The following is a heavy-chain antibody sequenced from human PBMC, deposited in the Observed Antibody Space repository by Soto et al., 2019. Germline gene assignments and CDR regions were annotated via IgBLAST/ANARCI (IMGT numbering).Heavy chain of an antibody. Sequence: GGSLRLSCAASGFTFDDYAMHWVRQAPGKGLEWVSGISWNSGSIGYADSVKGRFTISRDNAKNSLYLQMNSLRAEDTALYYCAKGDFWSGQIAHFDYWGQGTLVTVSS. CDR3: AKGDFWSGQIAHFDY. D-gene: IGHD3-3*01. CDR2: ISWNSGSI. J-gene: IGHJ4*02. V-gene: IGHV3-9*01. CDR1: GFTFDDYA.